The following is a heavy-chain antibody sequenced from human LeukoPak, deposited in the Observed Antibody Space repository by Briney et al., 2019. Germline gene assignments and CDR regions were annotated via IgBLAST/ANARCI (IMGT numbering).Heavy chain of an antibody. D-gene: IGHD2-2*01. CDR3: ARGLVVPAAIFAFDI. Sequence: PSETLSLTCIVSGGSISSGGYYWSWIRQHPGKGLEWIGYIYYSGSTYYNPSLKSRVTISVDTSKNQFSPKLSSVTAADTAVYYCARGLVVPAAIFAFDIWGQGTMVTVSS. V-gene: IGHV4-31*03. J-gene: IGHJ3*02. CDR2: IYYSGST. CDR1: GGSISSGGYY.